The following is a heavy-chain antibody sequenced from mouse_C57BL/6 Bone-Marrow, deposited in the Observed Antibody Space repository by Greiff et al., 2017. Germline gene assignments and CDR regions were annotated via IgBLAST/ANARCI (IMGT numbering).Heavy chain of an antibody. CDR1: GYTFTSYW. D-gene: IGHD4-1*01. J-gene: IGHJ2*01. V-gene: IGHV1-74*01. CDR3: SLTGTRF. Sequence: QVQLQQSGAELVKPGASVKVSCKASGYTFTSYWMHWVKQRPGQGLEWIGRINPSDSDTNYNQKFKGKATLTVDKSSSTAYMQLSSLTSEDSAVYYCSLTGTRFGGQGPTLTLSS. CDR2: INPSDSDT.